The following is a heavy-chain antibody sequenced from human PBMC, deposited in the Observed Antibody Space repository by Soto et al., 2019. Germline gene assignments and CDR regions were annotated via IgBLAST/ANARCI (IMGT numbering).Heavy chain of an antibody. J-gene: IGHJ4*02. CDR2: ISSSSSYI. CDR1: GFTFSSFS. CDR3: ARISETSDRY. V-gene: IGHV3-48*02. Sequence: EVQLVESGGGLVQPGESLRLSCAVSGFTFSSFSMNWVRQAPGKGLEWVSYISSSSSYIYYADSVKGRFTISRDNAKNSVYLHMNSLRDEDTAVYYCARISETSDRYWGQGTLVTVSS. D-gene: IGHD1-26*01.